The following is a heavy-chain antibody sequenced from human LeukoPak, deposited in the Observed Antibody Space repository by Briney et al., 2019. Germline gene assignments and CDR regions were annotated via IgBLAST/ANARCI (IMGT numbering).Heavy chain of an antibody. D-gene: IGHD3-16*01. CDR3: ASVGEASIYYYGMDV. J-gene: IGHJ6*02. V-gene: IGHV3-23*01. Sequence: PGGSLRLSCAASGFTFSSYAMSWVRQAPGKGLEWVSAISGSGGSTYYADSVKGRFTISRDNSKNTLYLQMNSLRAEDTAVYYCASVGEASIYYYGMDVWGQGTTVTVSS. CDR1: GFTFSSYA. CDR2: ISGSGGST.